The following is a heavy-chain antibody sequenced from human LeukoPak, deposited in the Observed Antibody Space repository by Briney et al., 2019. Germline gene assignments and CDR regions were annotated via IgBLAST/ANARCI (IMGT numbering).Heavy chain of an antibody. CDR3: ARAFQYGSGSHPYSL. CDR2: IYSGGST. CDR1: GFTVSNNY. V-gene: IGHV3-66*01. J-gene: IGHJ4*02. Sequence: GGSLRLSCAASGFTVSNNYMSWVRQAPGKGLEWVSVIYSGGSTYYADSVKGRFTISRDNLKNTLFLQMSSLRAEDTAVYYCARAFQYGSGSHPYSLWGQGTLVTVSS. D-gene: IGHD3-10*01.